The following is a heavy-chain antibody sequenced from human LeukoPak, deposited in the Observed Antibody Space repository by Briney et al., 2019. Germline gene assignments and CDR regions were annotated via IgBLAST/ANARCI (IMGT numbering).Heavy chain of an antibody. V-gene: IGHV4-34*01. Sequence: SETLFLTCVVYGGSFSGYYWSWIRQPPGKGLERIGEINHSGSTNYNPSLKSRVIISVDTSKNQFSLKLTSVTAADTAVYYCARSRLHPIIFDYWGQGTLVTVSS. CDR2: INHSGST. CDR3: ARSRLHPIIFDY. J-gene: IGHJ4*02. CDR1: GGSFSGYY. D-gene: IGHD5-24*01.